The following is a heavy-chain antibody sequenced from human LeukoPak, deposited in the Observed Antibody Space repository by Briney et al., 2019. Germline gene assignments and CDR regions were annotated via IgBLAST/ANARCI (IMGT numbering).Heavy chain of an antibody. CDR3: ARVRSRAGGYFDY. V-gene: IGHV3-7*01. D-gene: IGHD3-10*01. CDR2: INHNGNVN. CDR1: GFTFSSYW. Sequence: GGSLRLSRAASGFTFSSYWMNWARQAPGKGLEWVASINHNGNVNYYVDSVKGRFTISRDNSKNTLYLQMNSLRAEDTAVYYCARVRSRAGGYFDYWGQGTLVTVSS. J-gene: IGHJ4*02.